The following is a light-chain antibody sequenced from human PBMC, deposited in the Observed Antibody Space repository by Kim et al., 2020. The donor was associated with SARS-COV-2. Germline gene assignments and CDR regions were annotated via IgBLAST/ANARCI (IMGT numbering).Light chain of an antibody. V-gene: IGKV3-20*01. CDR2: GAS. J-gene: IGKJ1*01. CDR1: QSVSSNY. Sequence: EIVLTQSPGTLSLSPGERATLSCRASQSVSSNYLAWYQQKPGQAPRLLIYGASSRATGIPDRFSGSGSGTDFTITISRLEPEDFAVYYCQQYGSSPLTFGQGTKVDIK. CDR3: QQYGSSPLT.